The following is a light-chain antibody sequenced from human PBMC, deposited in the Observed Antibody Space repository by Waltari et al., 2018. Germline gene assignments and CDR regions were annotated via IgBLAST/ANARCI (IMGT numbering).Light chain of an antibody. V-gene: IGLV1-40*01. Sequence: QSVLTQPPSVSGAPGQRVTISCTGSSSNIGAGYAVHWYQQLPGTAPKLLIYGNNNRPPGVPARFAGSKSGTSASLAITGLQAEDEADYYCQSYGSDWVFGGGTKLTVL. J-gene: IGLJ3*02. CDR2: GNN. CDR1: SSNIGAGYA. CDR3: QSYGSDWV.